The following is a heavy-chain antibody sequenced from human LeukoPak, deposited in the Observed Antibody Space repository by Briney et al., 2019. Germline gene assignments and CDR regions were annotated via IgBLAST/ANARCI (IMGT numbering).Heavy chain of an antibody. V-gene: IGHV1-46*01. CDR1: GYTFTSNY. D-gene: IGHD3-10*01. CDR3: ARDLFYSVSGTYYNVGRVSY. J-gene: IGHJ4*02. CDR2: ISPSGGST. Sequence: ASVKVSCKAFGYTFTSNYMHWVRQAPGQGPEWMGVISPSGGSTTYAQKFQGRVTLTRDMSITTAYMELTSLRSDDTAVYYCARDLFYSVSGTYYNVGRVSYWGQGTLVTVSS.